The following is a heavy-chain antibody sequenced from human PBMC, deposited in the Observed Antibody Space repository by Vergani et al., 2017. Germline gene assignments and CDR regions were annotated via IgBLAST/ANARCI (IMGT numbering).Heavy chain of an antibody. V-gene: IGHV4-38-2*02. D-gene: IGHD4-17*01. CDR2: INHSGST. J-gene: IGHJ6*02. Sequence: QVQLQESGPGLVKPSETLSLTCAVSGYSISSGYYWGWIRQSPGKGLEWIGEINHSGSTNYNPSLKSRVTISVDTSKKQFSLKLSSVTAADTAVYYCARDYGDYGIYYYGMDVWGQGTTVTVSS. CDR1: GYSISSGYY. CDR3: ARDYGDYGIYYYGMDV.